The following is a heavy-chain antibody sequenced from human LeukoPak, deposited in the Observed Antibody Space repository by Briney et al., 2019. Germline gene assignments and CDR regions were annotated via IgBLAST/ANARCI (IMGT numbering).Heavy chain of an antibody. D-gene: IGHD5-18*01. CDR2: ISAYNGNT. Sequence: ASVKVSCKASGYTFTSYGISWVRQAPGQGLEWMGWISAYNGNTNYAQKLQGRVTMTTDTSTSTAYMELRSLRSDDTAVYYCARVGNIQLWLRLPYYYYYYMDVWGKGTTVTVSS. CDR3: ARVGNIQLWLRLPYYYYYYMDV. CDR1: GYTFTSYG. V-gene: IGHV1-18*01. J-gene: IGHJ6*03.